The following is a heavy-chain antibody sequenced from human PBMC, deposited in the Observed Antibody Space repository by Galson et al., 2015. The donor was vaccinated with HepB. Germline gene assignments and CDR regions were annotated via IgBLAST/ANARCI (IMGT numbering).Heavy chain of an antibody. D-gene: IGHD6-13*01. V-gene: IGHV3-11*01. CDR2: ISSSGNTK. CDR1: GFSVTDNN. CDR3: ARGGKQEPTVV. Sequence: SLRLSCAASGFSVTDNNMSWIRQAPGKGLEWVSYISSSGNTKNYADSVKGRFTTSRDSAKNSLFLQMNSLGDDDTAVYYCARGGKQEPTVVWGRGTLVTVSS. J-gene: IGHJ4*01.